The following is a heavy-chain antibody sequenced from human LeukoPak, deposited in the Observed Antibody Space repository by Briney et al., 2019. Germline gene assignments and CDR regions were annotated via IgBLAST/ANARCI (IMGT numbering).Heavy chain of an antibody. CDR1: GGSISGSSYY. CDR2: IYYSGST. CDR3: ARAAGEEDY. J-gene: IGHJ4*02. V-gene: IGHV4-39*07. Sequence: SETLSLTCTVSGGSISGSSYYWGWIRQPPGKGLEWIGSIYYSGSTYYNPSLKSRVTISVDTSKNQFSLKLSSVTAADTAVYYCARAAGEEDYWGQGTLVTVSS.